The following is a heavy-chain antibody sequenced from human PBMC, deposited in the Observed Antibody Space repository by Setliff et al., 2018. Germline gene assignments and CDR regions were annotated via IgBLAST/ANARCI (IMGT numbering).Heavy chain of an antibody. CDR1: GDSISSGDDF. V-gene: IGHV4-30-4*08. D-gene: IGHD3-16*01. J-gene: IGHJ4*02. Sequence: SETLSLTCTVSGDSISSGDDFWSWIRQPPGKGLEWIGSIYYTTNGHYNPSLKSRVTLSVDTSKNHCSLELTSVTAADTAVYYCARAPVGDRNGMFDSWGQGTLVTVSS. CDR3: ARAPVGDRNGMFDS. CDR2: IYYTTNG.